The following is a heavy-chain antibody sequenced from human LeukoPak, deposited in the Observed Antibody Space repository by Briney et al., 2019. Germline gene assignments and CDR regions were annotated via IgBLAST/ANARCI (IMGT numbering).Heavy chain of an antibody. CDR2: INHSGST. J-gene: IGHJ4*02. D-gene: IGHD6-25*01. Sequence: SETLSLICAVYGGSFSGYYWSWIRQPPGKGLEWIGEINHSGSTNYNPSLKSRVTISVDTSKNQFSLKLSSVTAADTAVYYCARGRLLDYWGQGTLVTVSS. CDR1: GGSFSGYY. CDR3: ARGRLLDY. V-gene: IGHV4-34*01.